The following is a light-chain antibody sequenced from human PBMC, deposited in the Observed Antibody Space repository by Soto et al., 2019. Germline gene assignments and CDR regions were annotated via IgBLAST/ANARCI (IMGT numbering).Light chain of an antibody. V-gene: IGLV2-8*01. CDR3: SSYAGSNHFVV. CDR1: SSDVGGYNY. J-gene: IGLJ2*01. CDR2: EVS. Sequence: QSALTQPPSASGSPGQSVTISCTGTSSDVGGYNYVSWYQQHPGKAPKLMIYEVSKRHSGVPDRFSGSKSGNTASLTVSGLQAEDEADYYCSSYAGSNHFVVFGGGTKLTVL.